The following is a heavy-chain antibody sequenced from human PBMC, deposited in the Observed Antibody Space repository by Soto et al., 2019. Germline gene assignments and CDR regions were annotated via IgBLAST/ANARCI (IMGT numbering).Heavy chain of an antibody. CDR3: ARSPYSSGYYYAIDY. D-gene: IGHD3-22*01. CDR2: INPSGGST. V-gene: IGHV1-46*01. CDR1: GYTLIMYY. Sequence: ASVKVSCKASGYTLIMYYIHWMRKNPGQGLEWMGIINPSGGSTTYAQKFQGRVTMTRDTSTSTVYMDLSSLRSEDTAVYYCARSPYSSGYYYAIDYWGQGTQVTVSS. J-gene: IGHJ4*02.